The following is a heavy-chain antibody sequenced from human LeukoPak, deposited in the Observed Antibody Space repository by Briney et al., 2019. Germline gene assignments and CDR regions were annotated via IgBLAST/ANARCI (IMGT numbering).Heavy chain of an antibody. CDR1: GYTFTGYY. CDR3: ARDRGYKSGRLYFDY. CDR2: ISPNSVVA. J-gene: IGHJ4*02. D-gene: IGHD6-19*01. Sequence: GAPVKVSCKVFGYTFTGYYIHWGREAPGQGREWMRWISPNSVVANYPQKFQGRVTMRRHTATITAYMQLSSLRSDDTAVYYCARDRGYKSGRLYFDYWGQGTLVTVSS. V-gene: IGHV1-2*02.